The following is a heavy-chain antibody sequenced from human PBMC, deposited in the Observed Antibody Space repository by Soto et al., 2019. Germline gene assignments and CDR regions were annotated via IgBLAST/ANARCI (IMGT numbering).Heavy chain of an antibody. D-gene: IGHD3-10*01. CDR2: IIPILGIA. Sequence: QVQLVQSGAEVKKPGSSVKVSCKASGGTFSSYTISWVRQAPGQGLEWMGRIIPILGIANYAQKFQGRVTITADKSTSTAYMELSSLRSEDTAVYYCARDRMVRGVIGYYYYIDVWGKGTTVTVSS. CDR3: ARDRMVRGVIGYYYYIDV. V-gene: IGHV1-69*08. CDR1: GGTFSSYT. J-gene: IGHJ6*03.